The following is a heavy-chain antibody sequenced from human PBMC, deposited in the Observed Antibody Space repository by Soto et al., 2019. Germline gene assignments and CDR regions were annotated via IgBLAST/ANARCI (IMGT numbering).Heavy chain of an antibody. V-gene: IGHV1-69*02. J-gene: IGHJ3*02. Sequence: QVQLVQSGAEVKKPGSSVKVSCKASGGTFSSYTISWVRQAPGQGLEWMGRIIPILGIANYAQKFQGRVTITADKSTSTAYMELSSLRSEDTAVYYCARVRPTGEVVTHDAFDIWGQGTMVTVSS. CDR1: GGTFSSYT. CDR2: IIPILGIA. D-gene: IGHD2-15*01. CDR3: ARVRPTGEVVTHDAFDI.